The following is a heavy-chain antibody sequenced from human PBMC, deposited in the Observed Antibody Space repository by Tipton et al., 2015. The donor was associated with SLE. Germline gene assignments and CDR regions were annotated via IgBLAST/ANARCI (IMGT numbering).Heavy chain of an antibody. D-gene: IGHD6-19*01. J-gene: IGHJ6*02. CDR2: IYHSGST. Sequence: TLSLTCAVSGGSISSSNWWSWVRQPPGKGLEWIGEIYHSGSTNYNPSLKSRVTISVDKSKNQFSLKLQMNSLRAEDTAWYYCAREVDSSGNYYYCMDVWGQGTTVTVSS. CDR1: GGSISSSNW. V-gene: IGHV4-4*02. CDR3: AREVDSSGNYYYCMDV.